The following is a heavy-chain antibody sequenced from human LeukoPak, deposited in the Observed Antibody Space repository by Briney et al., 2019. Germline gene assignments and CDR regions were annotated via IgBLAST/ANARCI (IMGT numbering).Heavy chain of an antibody. Sequence: GGSLRLSCAASGFTFSDYYMSWIRQAPGKGLEWVSYISSSGSTIYYADSVKGRFTISRDNAKNSLYLQMNSLRAEDTAVYYCARCTWIFGAPPDYYYMHVWGKGTTVTVSS. V-gene: IGHV3-11*04. CDR1: GFTFSDYY. J-gene: IGHJ6*03. D-gene: IGHD3-3*01. CDR2: ISSSGSTI. CDR3: ARCTWIFGAPPDYYYMHV.